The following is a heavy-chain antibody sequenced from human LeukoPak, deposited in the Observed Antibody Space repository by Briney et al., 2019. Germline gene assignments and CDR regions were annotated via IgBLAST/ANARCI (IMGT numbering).Heavy chain of an antibody. CDR3: AKRYCTNGVCYTEGLDY. V-gene: IGHV3-23*01. J-gene: IGHJ4*02. CDR1: GFTFSSYA. Sequence: GGSLRLSCAASGFTFSSYAMSWVRQAPGKGLEWVSAISGSGGSTYYADSVKGRFTISRDNSKNTLYLQMNSLRAEDTAVYYCAKRYCTNGVCYTEGLDYWGRGTLVTVSS. CDR2: ISGSGGST. D-gene: IGHD2-8*01.